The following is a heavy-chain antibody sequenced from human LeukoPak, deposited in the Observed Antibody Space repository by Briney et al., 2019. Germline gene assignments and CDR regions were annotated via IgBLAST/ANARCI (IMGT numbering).Heavy chain of an antibody. CDR1: GFTFSNYG. D-gene: IGHD1-26*01. J-gene: IGHJ6*02. CDR3: ARVDSVYSGSYKNYYYYYGMDV. Sequence: PGRSLRLSCAASGFTFSNYGMHWVRQAPGKGMEWVALIAYDGSNKYYADSVKGRFTISRDNSKNTLYLQMNSLRAEDTAVYYCARVDSVYSGSYKNYYYYYGMDVWGQGTTVTVSS. CDR2: IAYDGSNK. V-gene: IGHV3-30*03.